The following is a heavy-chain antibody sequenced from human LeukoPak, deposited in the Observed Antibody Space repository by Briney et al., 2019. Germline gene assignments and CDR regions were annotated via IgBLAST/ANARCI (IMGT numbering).Heavy chain of an antibody. CDR3: AKEIPYGSPRQYYFDY. D-gene: IGHD3-10*01. CDR1: GFTFSTYA. V-gene: IGHV3-23*01. J-gene: IGHJ4*02. CDR2: ISGIGDRT. Sequence: PGGSLRLSCAASGFTFSTYAMSWVRQAPGKGLEWVSAISGIGDRTYYADSVKGRFTISRDNSQNTLSLQMNSLRAEDTAVYYCAKEIPYGSPRQYYFDYWGQGTLVTVSS.